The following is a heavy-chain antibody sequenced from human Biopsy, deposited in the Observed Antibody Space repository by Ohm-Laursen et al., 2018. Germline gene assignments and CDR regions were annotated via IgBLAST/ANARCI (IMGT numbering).Heavy chain of an antibody. CDR2: ISSSSDNI. CDR3: ARSRGSSGIATIYYYGMDV. J-gene: IGHJ6*02. Sequence: GSLRLSCAASGFTLSSYSMSWVRQTPGKGLEWVSTISSSSDNIYYVDSVKGRFTISRDNAKNSLYLQMNSLRAEDTAVYYCARSRGSSGIATIYYYGMDVWGQGTTVTVSS. CDR1: GFTLSSYS. D-gene: IGHD3-10*01. V-gene: IGHV3-21*01.